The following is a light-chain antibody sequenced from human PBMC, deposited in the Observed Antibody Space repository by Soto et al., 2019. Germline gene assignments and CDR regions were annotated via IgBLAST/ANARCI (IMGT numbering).Light chain of an antibody. J-gene: IGKJ1*01. V-gene: IGKV3-20*01. CDR2: GVS. CDR3: QQYGTLPWT. Sequence: EIVLTQSPGTLSLSPGERXTLSXXASQSVSKTYLAWYQQKPGQAPRLLMFGVSSRATGIPDRFSGSGSGTDFTLTISRLEPGXFAVXFCQQYGTLPWTFGQGTKVEIK. CDR1: QSVSKTY.